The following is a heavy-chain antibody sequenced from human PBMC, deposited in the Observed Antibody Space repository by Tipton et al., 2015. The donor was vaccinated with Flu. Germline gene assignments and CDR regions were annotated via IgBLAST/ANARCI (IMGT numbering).Heavy chain of an antibody. V-gene: IGHV1-69*18. Sequence: QLVQSGAEVKKPGSSVKVSCKASGGTFSSYAISWVRQAPGQGLEWMGRIIPILGTANYAQKFQGRVTITADESTSTAYMELSSLRSEDTAVYYCARGPDIVVVPAAMGWFDPWGQGTLVTVSS. CDR3: ARGPDIVVVPAAMGWFDP. CDR1: GGTFSSYA. D-gene: IGHD2-2*01. CDR2: IIPILGTA. J-gene: IGHJ5*02.